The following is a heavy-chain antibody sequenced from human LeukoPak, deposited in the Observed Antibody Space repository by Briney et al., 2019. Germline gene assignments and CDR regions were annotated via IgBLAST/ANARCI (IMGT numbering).Heavy chain of an antibody. Sequence: SAETLSLTCTVSGGSINNYYWSWIRQPAGKGLEWIGRIYPSGSTNDNPALKSRVTMSLDTSKNQFSLKLTSVSAADTAAYYCAREEITAAGRSLDYWGQGTLVTVSS. V-gene: IGHV4-4*07. CDR2: IYPSGST. CDR3: AREEITAAGRSLDY. D-gene: IGHD6-13*01. CDR1: GGSINNYY. J-gene: IGHJ4*02.